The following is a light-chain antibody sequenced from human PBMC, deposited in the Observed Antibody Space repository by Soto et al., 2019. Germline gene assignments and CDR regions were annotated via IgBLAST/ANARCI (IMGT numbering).Light chain of an antibody. J-gene: IGLJ2*01. Sequence: QSVLTQPPSVSGSPGQSVTISCTGTSSDVGNYDRVSWYQQPPGTAPRLLIYDVTNRPSGVPDRFSGSKSGNTASLTISGLQAEDETDYYCSSYTITNTVLFGGGTKLTVL. CDR3: SSYTITNTVL. V-gene: IGLV2-18*02. CDR2: DVT. CDR1: SSDVGNYDR.